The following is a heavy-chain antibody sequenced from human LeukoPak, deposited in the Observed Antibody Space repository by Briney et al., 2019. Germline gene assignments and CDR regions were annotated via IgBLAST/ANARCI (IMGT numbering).Heavy chain of an antibody. CDR2: IYHSGST. CDR1: GYSISSGYY. D-gene: IGHD2-15*01. CDR3: ATMVAATHDAFDI. V-gene: IGHV4-38-2*02. J-gene: IGHJ3*02. Sequence: SETLSLTCTVSGYSISSGYYWGWIRQPPGKGLEWIGSIYHSGSTYYNPSLKSRVTISVDTSKNQFSLKLSSVTAADTAVYYCATMVAATHDAFDIWGQGTMVTVSS.